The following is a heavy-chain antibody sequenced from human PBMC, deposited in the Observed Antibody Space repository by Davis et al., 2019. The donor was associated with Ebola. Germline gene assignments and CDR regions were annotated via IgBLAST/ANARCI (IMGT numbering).Heavy chain of an antibody. CDR1: GFTFSDYY. CDR2: ISSSGSTI. J-gene: IGHJ4*02. D-gene: IGHD5-12*01. Sequence: GESLKISCAASGFTFSDYYMSWIRQAPGKGLAWVSYISSSGSTIYYADSVKGRFTISRDNAKNSLYLQMNSLRAEDTAVYYCARGLGGYDSVCDYWGQGTLVTVSS. V-gene: IGHV3-11*01. CDR3: ARGLGGYDSVCDY.